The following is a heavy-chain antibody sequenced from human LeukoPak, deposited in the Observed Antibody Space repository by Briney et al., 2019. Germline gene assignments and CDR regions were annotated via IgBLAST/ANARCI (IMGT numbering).Heavy chain of an antibody. Sequence: SVNVSCKACGCTFRRYAISWVRQPAGRGLEWMGGIIPGCGKANYAQEFEGRVTISTDDYTSTDYIEHSSLASEDTVLLYDARVPPWRGRTGGNWFDPWGQGTLVTVSS. D-gene: IGHD1/OR15-1a*01. CDR2: IIPGCGKA. CDR1: GCTFRRYA. CDR3: ARVPPWRGRTGGNWFDP. V-gene: IGHV1-69*05. J-gene: IGHJ5*02.